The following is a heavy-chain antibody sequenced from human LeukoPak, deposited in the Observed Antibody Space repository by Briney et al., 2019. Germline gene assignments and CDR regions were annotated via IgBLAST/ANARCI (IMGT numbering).Heavy chain of an antibody. CDR3: ARGPSRDSSGWTGDAFDI. D-gene: IGHD6-19*01. CDR1: GYTFTSYD. Sequence: ASVKVSCKASGYTFTSYDINWVRQATGQGLEWMGWMNPNSGNTGYAQKFQGRVTMTRDTSINTVYMELSRLTSDDTAEYYCARGPSRDSSGWTGDAFDIWGQGTMVTASS. J-gene: IGHJ3*02. V-gene: IGHV1-8*01. CDR2: MNPNSGNT.